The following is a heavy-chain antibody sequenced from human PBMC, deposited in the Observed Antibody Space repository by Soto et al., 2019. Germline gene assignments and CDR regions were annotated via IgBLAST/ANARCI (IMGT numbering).Heavy chain of an antibody. CDR1: GGSISSGDYY. CDR2: IYYSGST. D-gene: IGHD3-3*01. CDR3: ARAGFLEWLTNWFDP. V-gene: IGHV4-30-4*01. J-gene: IGHJ5*02. Sequence: SETLSLTCTVSGGSISSGDYYWSWIRQPPGKGLEWIGYIYYSGSTYYNPSLKSRVTISVDTSKSQFSLKLSSVTAADTAVYYCARAGFLEWLTNWFDPWGQGTLVTV.